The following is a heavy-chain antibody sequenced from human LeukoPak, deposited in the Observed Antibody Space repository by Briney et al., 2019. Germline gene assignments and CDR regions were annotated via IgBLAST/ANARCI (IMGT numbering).Heavy chain of an antibody. Sequence: SETLSLTCAVYGGSFSGYYWSWIRQPPGKGLEWIGEINHSGSTNYNPSLKSRVTISVDTSKNQFSLKLSSVTAADTAVHYCARGFIVVVPAAIVISPYMDVWGKGTTVTVSS. V-gene: IGHV4-34*01. D-gene: IGHD2-2*01. J-gene: IGHJ6*03. CDR2: INHSGST. CDR3: ARGFIVVVPAAIVISPYMDV. CDR1: GGSFSGYY.